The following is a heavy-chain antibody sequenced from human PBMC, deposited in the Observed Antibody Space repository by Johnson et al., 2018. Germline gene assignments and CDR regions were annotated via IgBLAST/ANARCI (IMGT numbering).Heavy chain of an antibody. CDR3: AKGGSYTYSYSYGMDV. D-gene: IGHD3-3*01. V-gene: IGHV3-43*01. J-gene: IGHJ6*02. Sequence: EVELVESGGVVVQPGGSLRLSCAASGFTFDDYTMHWVRQAPGKGLEWVSLISWDGGSTYYADSVKGRFTISRDNSKNSLYLQMNSLRTEDTALYYCAKGGSYTYSYSYGMDVWGQGTTVTVSS. CDR2: ISWDGGST. CDR1: GFTFDDYT.